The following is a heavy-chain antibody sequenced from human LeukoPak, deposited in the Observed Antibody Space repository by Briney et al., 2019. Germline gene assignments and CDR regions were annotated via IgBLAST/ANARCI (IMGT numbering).Heavy chain of an antibody. CDR3: ARGTLYSGWSYYFDY. J-gene: IGHJ4*02. D-gene: IGHD6-19*01. V-gene: IGHV4-4*07. Sequence: SETLSLTCTVSGDSISGFYWSWIRQAAGKGLEWIGHIYTSGSTNYNPSLKSRVTMSVDMSKNQFSLKLSSVTAADTAMYYCARGTLYSGWSYYFDYWGQGSQVTVSS. CDR1: GDSISGFY. CDR2: IYTSGST.